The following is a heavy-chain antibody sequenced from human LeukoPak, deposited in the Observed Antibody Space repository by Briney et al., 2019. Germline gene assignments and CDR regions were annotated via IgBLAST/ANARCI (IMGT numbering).Heavy chain of an antibody. D-gene: IGHD6-19*01. CDR2: IYYSGST. V-gene: IGHV4-39*07. Sequence: PSETLSLTCTVSGGSISSSSYYWGWIRQPPGKGLEWIGSIYYSGSTYYNPSLKSRVTISVDTSKNQFSLKLSSVTAADTAVYYCARTYSSGWSDYWGQGTLVTVSS. CDR3: ARTYSSGWSDY. J-gene: IGHJ4*02. CDR1: GGSISSSSYY.